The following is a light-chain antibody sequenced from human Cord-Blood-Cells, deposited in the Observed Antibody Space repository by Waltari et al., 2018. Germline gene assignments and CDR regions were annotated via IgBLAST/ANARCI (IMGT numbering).Light chain of an antibody. V-gene: IGKV1-6*01. CDR2: AES. CDR1: QEIRND. J-gene: IGKJ3*01. CDR3: LQDYNYPFT. Sequence: AIQMTQPPSSLSASVGDRVTITCRARQEIRNDLGWYQQKPGKAPKLLIYAESSLQSGVPSRFSGSGSGTDFTLTISSLQPEDFATYYCLQDYNYPFTFGPGTKVDIK.